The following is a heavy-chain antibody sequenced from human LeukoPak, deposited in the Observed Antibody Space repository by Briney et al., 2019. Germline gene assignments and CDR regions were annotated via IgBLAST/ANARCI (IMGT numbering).Heavy chain of an antibody. D-gene: IGHD2-2*01. CDR2: ISSSSGTI. V-gene: IGHV3-48*01. CDR1: GFTFSSYS. CDR3: AREGHCSTTSCALDAIEI. Sequence: GGSLRLSCATSGFTFSSYSMNWVRQAPGKGLEWVSYISSSSGTIYYADSVKSQFTISRDNAKNSLSLQMNSLRAEDTAVYYCAREGHCSTTSCALDAIEIWGTGTLVAVSS. J-gene: IGHJ3*02.